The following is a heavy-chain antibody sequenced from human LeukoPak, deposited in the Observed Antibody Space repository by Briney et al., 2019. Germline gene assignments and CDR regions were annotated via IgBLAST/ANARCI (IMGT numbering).Heavy chain of an antibody. Sequence: SVKVSCKAPGGSFVRYAIHWVRQAPGQGLEWMGGIVPILGTANYAQKFQGRVTITADDSTGTAYMELTSLRSADTAVYYCARSQGYSYGSSYWGQGTLVTVSS. CDR1: GGSFVRYA. J-gene: IGHJ4*02. CDR2: IVPILGTA. D-gene: IGHD5-18*01. CDR3: ARSQGYSYGSSY. V-gene: IGHV1-69*13.